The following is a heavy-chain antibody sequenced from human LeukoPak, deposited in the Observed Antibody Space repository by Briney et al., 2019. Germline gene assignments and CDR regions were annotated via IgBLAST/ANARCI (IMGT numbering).Heavy chain of an antibody. Sequence: GGSLRLSCAASGFTFSSFGMHWVRQAPGKGLEWAAFIRYDGTDKYYADSVKGRFTISRDNSKNTLYLQMNSLRPEDTAVYYCAPRVVVITAPFDYWGQGTLVTVSS. CDR3: APRVVVITAPFDY. CDR2: IRYDGTDK. J-gene: IGHJ4*02. V-gene: IGHV3-30*02. CDR1: GFTFSSFG. D-gene: IGHD2-21*01.